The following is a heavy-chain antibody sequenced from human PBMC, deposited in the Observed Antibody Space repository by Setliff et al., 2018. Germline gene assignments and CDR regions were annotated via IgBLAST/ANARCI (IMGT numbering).Heavy chain of an antibody. Sequence: GGSLRLSCAASGFTFSNYAMGWVRQAPGEGLEWVSSISGSASSTYYADSVKGRFTISRDNSKNTLFLQMLSLRVEDTAVYYCARVLTYYDFWSDYYYYMDVWGKGTTVTVSS. CDR3: ARVLTYYDFWSDYYYYMDV. J-gene: IGHJ6*03. V-gene: IGHV3-23*01. CDR1: GFTFSNYA. D-gene: IGHD3-3*01. CDR2: ISGSASST.